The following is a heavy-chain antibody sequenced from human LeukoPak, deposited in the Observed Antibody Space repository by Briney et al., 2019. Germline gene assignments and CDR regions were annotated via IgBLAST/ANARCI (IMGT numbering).Heavy chain of an antibody. J-gene: IGHJ4*02. CDR1: GFTFSSYA. CDR3: AKARYGDYVAPVGGPFDY. D-gene: IGHD4-17*01. CDR2: ISGSGGST. V-gene: IGHV3-23*01. Sequence: GGSLRLPCAASGFTFSSYAMSWVRQAPGKGLERVSAISGSGGSTYYADSVKGRFTISRDNSKNTLYLQMNSLRAEDTAVYYCAKARYGDYVAPVGGPFDYWGQGTLVTVSS.